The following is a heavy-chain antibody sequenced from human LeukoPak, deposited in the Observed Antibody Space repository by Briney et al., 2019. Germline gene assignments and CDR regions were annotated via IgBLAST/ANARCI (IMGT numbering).Heavy chain of an antibody. J-gene: IGHJ4*02. CDR3: AGHDLGYYDSSGYSPDY. D-gene: IGHD3-22*01. V-gene: IGHV4-39*01. Sequence: SETLSLTCTVSGVSISSSSYYWGWIRQPPGKGLEWIGSIYYSGSTYYNPSLKSRVTISVDTSKNQFSLKLSSVTAADTAVYYCAGHDLGYYDSSGYSPDYWGQGTLVTVSS. CDR2: IYYSGST. CDR1: GVSISSSSYY.